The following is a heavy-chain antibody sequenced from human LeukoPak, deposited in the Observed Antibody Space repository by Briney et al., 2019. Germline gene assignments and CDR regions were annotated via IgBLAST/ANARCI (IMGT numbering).Heavy chain of an antibody. Sequence: GGSLRLSCAASGFTFSSYEMNWVRQAPGKGLEWVSYISSSGSTIYYADSVQGRFTISRDNSKNTLYLRMNSLTAEDTAIYYCAKATGTLGNWGQGTLVTVSS. CDR3: AKATGTLGN. D-gene: IGHD1-1*01. CDR1: GFTFSSYE. V-gene: IGHV3-48*03. CDR2: ISSSGSTI. J-gene: IGHJ4*02.